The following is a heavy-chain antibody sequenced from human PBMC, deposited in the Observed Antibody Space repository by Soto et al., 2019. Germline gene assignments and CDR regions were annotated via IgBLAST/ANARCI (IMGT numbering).Heavy chain of an antibody. V-gene: IGHV3-11*01. CDR3: ARVTHYFDY. D-gene: IGHD2-15*01. J-gene: IGHJ4*02. CDR2: ISSSGNTL. Sequence: GGSLRLSCAASGFSFSDYYMSWIRQAPGKGLEWVSYISSSGNTLHYADSVKGRFTISRDNAKNSLFLQMNSLRVEDTAVYYCARVTHYFDYWGQGTLVTVSS. CDR1: GFSFSDYY.